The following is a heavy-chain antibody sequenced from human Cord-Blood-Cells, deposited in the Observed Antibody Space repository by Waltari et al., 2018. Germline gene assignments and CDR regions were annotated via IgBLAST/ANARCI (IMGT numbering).Heavy chain of an antibody. V-gene: IGHV4-34*01. J-gene: IGHJ4*02. CDR1: GGSFSGYY. CDR3: ARRSGSGGGFDY. CDR2: INHSGST. Sequence: QVQLQQWGAGLLKPSETLSLTCAVYGGSFSGYYWSCIRQPPGKGLEWIGEINHSGSTNYNPSLKSRVTISVDTSKNQFSLKLSSVTAADTAVYYCARRSGSGGGFDYWGQGTLVTVSS. D-gene: IGHD3-10*01.